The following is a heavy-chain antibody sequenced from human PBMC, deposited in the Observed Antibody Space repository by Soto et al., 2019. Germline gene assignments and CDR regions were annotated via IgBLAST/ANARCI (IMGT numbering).Heavy chain of an antibody. CDR2: IWYDGSNK. CDR3: ARAPHAVVGEAFDI. D-gene: IGHD3-22*01. CDR1: GFTFSSYG. Sequence: QVQLVESGGGVVQPGRSLRLSCAASGFTFSSYGMHWVRQAPGKGLEWVADIWYDGSNKYYADSVKGRFTISRDNSKNTLYLQMNSLRAEDTAVYYCARAPHAVVGEAFDIWGQGTMVTVSS. V-gene: IGHV3-33*01. J-gene: IGHJ3*02.